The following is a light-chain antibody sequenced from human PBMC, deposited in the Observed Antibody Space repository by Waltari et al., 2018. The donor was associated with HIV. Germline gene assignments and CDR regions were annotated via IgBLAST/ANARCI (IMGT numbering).Light chain of an antibody. CDR2: ATS. CDR1: QNITSW. Sequence: DILLTQSPSSLSASVGDRVTITCRASQNITSWLAWYQQTPGKAPKSLIFATSTLQTGVPSRFSGSGSGTVFTLIINNLLPEDSATYYCQQYDNYPLTFGGGTKVEI. J-gene: IGKJ4*01. V-gene: IGKV1D-16*01. CDR3: QQYDNYPLT.